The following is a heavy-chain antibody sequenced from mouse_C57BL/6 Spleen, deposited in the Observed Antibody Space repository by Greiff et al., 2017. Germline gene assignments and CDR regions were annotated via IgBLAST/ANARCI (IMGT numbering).Heavy chain of an antibody. J-gene: IGHJ4*01. D-gene: IGHD2-4*01. CDR3: TRSDYDDAMDD. V-gene: IGHV1-47*01. CDR1: GYTFTTYP. Sequence: QVQLQQSGAELVKPGASVKMSCKASGYTFTTYPIEGMKQNHGTSLERIGNFHPYNDYTKYNEKFKGKVTLTVKKSSSTVYLELSRLASDDAAVYYCTRSDYDDAMDDWGPGTSVTVSS. CDR2: FHPYNDYT.